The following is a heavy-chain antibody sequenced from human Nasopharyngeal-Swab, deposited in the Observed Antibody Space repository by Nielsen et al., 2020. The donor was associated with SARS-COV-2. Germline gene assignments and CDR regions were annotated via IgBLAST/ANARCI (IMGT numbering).Heavy chain of an antibody. Sequence: SETLSLTCAVYGGSFSGYYWSWIRQPPGKGLEWIGEINHSGSTNYNPSLKSRVTISVDTSKNQFSLNLRSVTAADTAVYYCARGSCSGGSCSLYTWFDPWGQGTLVTVSS. J-gene: IGHJ5*02. D-gene: IGHD2-15*01. CDR1: GGSFSGYY. CDR3: ARGSCSGGSCSLYTWFDP. CDR2: INHSGST. V-gene: IGHV4-34*01.